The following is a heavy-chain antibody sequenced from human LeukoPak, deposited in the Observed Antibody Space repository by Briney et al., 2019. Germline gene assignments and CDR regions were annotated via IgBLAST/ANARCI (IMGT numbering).Heavy chain of an antibody. CDR3: ARDPLYSSSWYHFDY. V-gene: IGHV3-20*04. CDR1: GFTFDDYG. Sequence: GGSLRLSCAASGFTFDDYGMSWVRQAPGKGLEWVSGINWNGGSTGYADSVKGRFTISRDNAKNSLYLQMNSLRAEDTAVYYCARDPLYSSSWYHFDYWGQGTLVTVSS. D-gene: IGHD6-13*01. CDR2: INWNGGST. J-gene: IGHJ4*02.